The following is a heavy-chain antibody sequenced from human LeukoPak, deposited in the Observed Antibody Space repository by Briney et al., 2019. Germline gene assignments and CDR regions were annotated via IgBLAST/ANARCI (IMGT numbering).Heavy chain of an antibody. CDR1: GGSFGGYY. J-gene: IGHJ4*02. CDR2: INHSGST. CDR3: ARAGILTYYYDSSGYYWTNRHYYFDY. V-gene: IGHV4-34*01. D-gene: IGHD3-22*01. Sequence: PSGTLSLTCAVYGGSFGGYYWSWIRQPPGKGLEWIGEINHSGSTNYNPSLKSRVTISVDTSKNQFSLKLSSVTAADTAVYYCARAGILTYYYDSSGYYWTNRHYYFDYWGQGTLVTVSS.